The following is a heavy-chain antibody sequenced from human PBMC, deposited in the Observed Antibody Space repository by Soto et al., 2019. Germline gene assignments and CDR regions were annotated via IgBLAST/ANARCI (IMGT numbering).Heavy chain of an antibody. CDR2: IWYDASKQ. V-gene: IGHV3-33*01. D-gene: IGHD2-15*01. Sequence: QVQLVESGGGVVQPGRSLRLSCETSGFSFSVYGMHWVRQAPGKGLEWVAVIWYDASKQFYAASVEGRFTISRDNSKAILYLQMNSLRAEDTDVYYCAAWAEGATEVHWGQGTLVTVSS. CDR1: GFSFSVYG. J-gene: IGHJ4*02. CDR3: AAWAEGATEVH.